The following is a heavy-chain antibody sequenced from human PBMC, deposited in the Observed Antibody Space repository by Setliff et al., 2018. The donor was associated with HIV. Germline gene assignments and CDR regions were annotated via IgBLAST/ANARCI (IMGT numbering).Heavy chain of an antibody. CDR1: GGSISSYY. CDR3: ARQVVGATYNWFDP. J-gene: IGHJ5*02. Sequence: PSETLSLTCTVSGGSISSYYWSWIRQPPGKGLEWIGYIYYSGSTNYNPSLKSRVTISVGTSKNQFSLKLSSVTAADTAVYYCARQVVGATYNWFDPWGQGTLVTVSS. D-gene: IGHD1-26*01. CDR2: IYYSGST. V-gene: IGHV4-59*08.